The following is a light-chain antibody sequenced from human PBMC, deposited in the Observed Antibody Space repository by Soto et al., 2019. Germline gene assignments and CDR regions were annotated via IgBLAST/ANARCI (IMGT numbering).Light chain of an antibody. CDR3: SSYTSSSTF. CDR2: DVS. CDR1: SSDVGGYNY. J-gene: IGLJ1*01. Sequence: QSALTQPASVSGSPGQSITSSCTGTSSDVGGYNYVSWYQQHPGKAPKLMIYDVSNRPSGVSNRFSGSKSGNTASLTISGLQAEDEADYYCSSYTSSSTFFGTGTKLTV. V-gene: IGLV2-14*01.